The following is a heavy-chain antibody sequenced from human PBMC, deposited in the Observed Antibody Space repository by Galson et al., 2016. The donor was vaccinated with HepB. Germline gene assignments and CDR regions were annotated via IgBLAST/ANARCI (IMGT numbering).Heavy chain of an antibody. CDR2: ISSSSSYI. CDR3: ASGYSYGYFYY. CDR1: GISFSFYS. V-gene: IGHV3-21*01. Sequence: SLRLSCAASGISFSFYSMNWVRQAPGKGLEWVSSISSSSSYIYYADSVKGRFTISRDNAKNSLYLQMNSLRAEDTAVYYCASGYSYGYFYYWGQGTLVTVSS. D-gene: IGHD5-18*01. J-gene: IGHJ4*02.